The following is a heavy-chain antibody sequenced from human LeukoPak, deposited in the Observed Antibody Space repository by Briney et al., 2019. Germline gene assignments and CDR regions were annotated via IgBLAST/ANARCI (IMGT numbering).Heavy chain of an antibody. CDR1: GYSINTGYY. CDR3: ARDSGSSYYDFWSGYFLFDY. V-gene: IGHV4-38-2*02. CDR2: IYYSGST. J-gene: IGHJ4*02. Sequence: LETLSLTCTVSGYSINTGYYWGWIRQPPGKGLEWIGSIYYSGSTYYNPSLKSRVTISVDTSKNQFSLKLSSVTAADTAVYYCARDSGSSYYDFWSGYFLFDYWGQGTLVTVSS. D-gene: IGHD3-3*01.